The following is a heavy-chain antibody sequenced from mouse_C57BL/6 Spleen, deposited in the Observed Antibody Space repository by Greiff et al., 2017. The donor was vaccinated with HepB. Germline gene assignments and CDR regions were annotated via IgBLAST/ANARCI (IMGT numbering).Heavy chain of an antibody. CDR2: IYPGDGDT. CDR3: AGGYDGRDYFDY. D-gene: IGHD2-2*01. CDR1: GYTFTSYW. Sequence: VQLQQSGTVLARPGASVKMSCKTSGYTFTSYWMHWVKQRPGQGLEWIGAIYPGDGDTNYNGKFKGKATLTADKSSSTAYMQLSRLTSEDSAVYFCAGGYDGRDYFDYWGQGTTLTVSS. V-gene: IGHV1-5*01. J-gene: IGHJ2*01.